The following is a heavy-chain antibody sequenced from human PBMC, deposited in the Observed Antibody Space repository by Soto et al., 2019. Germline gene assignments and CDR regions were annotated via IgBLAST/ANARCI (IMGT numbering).Heavy chain of an antibody. V-gene: IGHV2-26*01. CDR3: ARIFGAGWSGGFRYYGMDV. CDR2: IFPTDEK. J-gene: IGHJ6*02. Sequence: QVTLKESGPVLMNTTETLTLTCAVSGFSLGNDGMGVTWIRQTPGRALEWLAHIFPTDEKSYSPTLKNRLVISKDTSKGQVFLTMTNVNPLDTATYYCARIFGAGWSGGFRYYGMDVWGQGTAVTVSS. CDR1: GFSLGNDGMG. D-gene: IGHD6-19*01.